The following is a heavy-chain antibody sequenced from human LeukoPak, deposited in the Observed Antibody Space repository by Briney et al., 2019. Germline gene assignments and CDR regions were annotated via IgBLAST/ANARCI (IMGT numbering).Heavy chain of an antibody. CDR3: AVSIAAAGTFAGDYYYYYGMDV. V-gene: IGHV4-61*02. J-gene: IGHJ6*02. D-gene: IGHD6-13*01. CDR1: GGSISSGSYY. Sequence: KASETLSLTCTVSGGSISSGSYYWSWIRQPAGTGLEWIGRIYTSGSTNYNPSLKSRVTISVDTSKNQFSLKLSSVTAADTAVYYCAVSIAAAGTFAGDYYYYYGMDVWGQGTTVTVSS. CDR2: IYTSGST.